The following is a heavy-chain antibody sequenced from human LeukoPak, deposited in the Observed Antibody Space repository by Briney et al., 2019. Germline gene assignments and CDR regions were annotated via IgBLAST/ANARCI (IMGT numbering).Heavy chain of an antibody. CDR1: GFTFSSYG. CDR2: ISYDGSNK. V-gene: IGHV3-30*03. Sequence: GGSLRLSCAASGFTFSSYGMHWVRQAAGKGLEWVGVISYDGSNKYYADSVKGRSTISRDNSKNTLYLQMNSLRAEDTAVYYCARNPKYYDFWSGYRYYYYYYGMDVWGQGTTVTVSS. D-gene: IGHD3-3*01. J-gene: IGHJ6*02. CDR3: ARNPKYYDFWSGYRYYYYYYGMDV.